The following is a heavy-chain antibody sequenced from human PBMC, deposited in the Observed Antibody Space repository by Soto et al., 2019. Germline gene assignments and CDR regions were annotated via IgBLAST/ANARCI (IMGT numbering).Heavy chain of an antibody. CDR3: AKDQVLMVYAIPEGVGYYGMDV. V-gene: IGHV3-30*18. Sequence: QVQLVESGGGVVQPGRSLRLSCAASGFTFSSYGMHWVRQAPGKGLEWVAVISYDGSNKYYADSVKGRFTISRDNSKNTLYLQMNSLRAEDTAVYYCAKDQVLMVYAIPEGVGYYGMDVWGQGTTVTVSS. CDR1: GFTFSSYG. CDR2: ISYDGSNK. J-gene: IGHJ6*02. D-gene: IGHD2-8*01.